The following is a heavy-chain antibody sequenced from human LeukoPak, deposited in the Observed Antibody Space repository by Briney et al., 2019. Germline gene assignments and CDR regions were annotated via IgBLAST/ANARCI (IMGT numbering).Heavy chain of an antibody. CDR3: ARGRPHGNDY. J-gene: IGHJ4*02. CDR2: IASNGSST. D-gene: IGHD4-23*01. Sequence: GGSLRLSCAASGFTFSSYWMNWVRQAPGKGLVWVSRIASNGSSTTYADSVKGRFSISRDNAKNTLYLQMNSLRVEDTAVYYCARGRPHGNDYWGQGTLVTVSS. CDR1: GFTFSSYW. V-gene: IGHV3-74*01.